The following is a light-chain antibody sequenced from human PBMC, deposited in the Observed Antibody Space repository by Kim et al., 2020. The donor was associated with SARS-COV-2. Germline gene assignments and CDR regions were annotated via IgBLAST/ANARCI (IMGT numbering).Light chain of an antibody. V-gene: IGKV1-39*01. CDR1: QSIRSY. CDR3: QQSYTTPYT. J-gene: IGKJ2*01. CDR2: AAS. Sequence: SASVGDRVTITCRAGQSIRSYLNWYQQRPGRAPTVLIYAASYLQSGVPSRFSGSGSGTDFTLTISSLQPEDFATYYCQQSYTTPYTFGPGTKLEIK.